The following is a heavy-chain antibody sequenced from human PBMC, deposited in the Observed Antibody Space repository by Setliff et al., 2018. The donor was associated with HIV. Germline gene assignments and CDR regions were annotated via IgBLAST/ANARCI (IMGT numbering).Heavy chain of an antibody. CDR3: ARVDRVESAFDI. CDR1: GGPISDYY. V-gene: IGHV4-4*07. CDR2: VYTSGST. J-gene: IGHJ3*02. Sequence: SETLSLTCTVSGGPISDYYWSWIRQPAGKGLEWIGRVYTSGSTNYNPSLKSRVTISVDTSKNQFSLQLSSVTAADTAVYYCARVDRVESAFDIWGQGTMVTVSS. D-gene: IGHD2-15*01.